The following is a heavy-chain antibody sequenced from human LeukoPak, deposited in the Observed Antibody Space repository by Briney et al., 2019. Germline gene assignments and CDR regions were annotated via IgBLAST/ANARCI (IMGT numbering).Heavy chain of an antibody. J-gene: IGHJ4*02. V-gene: IGHV3-53*01. CDR3: ARESGGRYSFGPWFFDL. Sequence: GGSLRLSCAASGFTVSSSYMSWVRQAPGKGLEWVSVIYSGGSTYYADSAKGRFTISRDNSKNTLYLQMNSLTAEDTAVYYCARESGGRYSFGPWFFDLWGQGTLVTVSS. CDR1: GFTVSSSY. D-gene: IGHD5-18*01. CDR2: IYSGGST.